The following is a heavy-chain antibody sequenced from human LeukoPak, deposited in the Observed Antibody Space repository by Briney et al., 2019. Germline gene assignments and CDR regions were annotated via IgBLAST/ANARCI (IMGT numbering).Heavy chain of an antibody. D-gene: IGHD3-10*02. CDR3: ARDYVILHAFDI. V-gene: IGHV1-69*04. J-gene: IGHJ3*02. CDR1: GGTFSSYA. Sequence: ASVTVSFKASGGTFSSYAISWVRQAPGQGLEWMGRIIPILGIANYAQKFQGRVTITADKSTSTAYMELSSLRSEDTAVYYCARDYVILHAFDIWGQGTMVTVSS. CDR2: IIPILGIA.